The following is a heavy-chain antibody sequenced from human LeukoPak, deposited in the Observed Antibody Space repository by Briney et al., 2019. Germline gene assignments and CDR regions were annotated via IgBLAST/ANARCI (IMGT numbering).Heavy chain of an antibody. J-gene: IGHJ6*02. CDR3: AREQGYSGYDDSGYYYGMDV. CDR2: IWYDGSNK. Sequence: GRSLRLSCAASGFTFSSYGMHWVRQAPGKGLEWVAVIWYDGSNKYYADSVKGRFTISRDNSKNTLYLQMNSLRAEDTAVYYCAREQGYSGYDDSGYYYGMDVRGQGTTATVSS. D-gene: IGHD5-12*01. CDR1: GFTFSSYG. V-gene: IGHV3-33*01.